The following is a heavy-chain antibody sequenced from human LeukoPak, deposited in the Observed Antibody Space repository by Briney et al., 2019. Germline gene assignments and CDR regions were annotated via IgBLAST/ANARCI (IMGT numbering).Heavy chain of an antibody. J-gene: IGHJ6*03. CDR2: VDHTGST. Sequence: PSETLSLTCSVSDESITMYYWTWIRQPPGKGLEWIGCVDHTGSTNFNPSLNGRVSISRDTTKNLFSLRLRSVTAADTAVYFCARGRVSSSTWYSTYYYYFYMDVWGKGTTVTVSS. CDR3: ARGRVSSSTWYSTYYYYFYMDV. V-gene: IGHV4-59*01. D-gene: IGHD1-1*01. CDR1: DESITMYY.